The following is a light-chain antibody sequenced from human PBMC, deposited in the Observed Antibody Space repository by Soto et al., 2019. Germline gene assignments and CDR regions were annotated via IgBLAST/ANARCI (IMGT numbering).Light chain of an antibody. CDR1: QSVSTR. CDR3: QQRNVWPPIT. CDR2: DAS. J-gene: IGKJ5*01. V-gene: IGKV1-5*02. Sequence: DIQMTQSPSSLSASVGDRVTIICRASQSVSTRLAWYQQKPGKAPKVLIYDASSWAGGVPSRFTGSGSGTDFTLTINSLEPEDFAVYYCQQRNVWPPITFGQGTRLEI.